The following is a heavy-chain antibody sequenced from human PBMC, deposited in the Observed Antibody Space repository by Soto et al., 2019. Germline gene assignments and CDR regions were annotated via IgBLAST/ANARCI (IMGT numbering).Heavy chain of an antibody. CDR3: ASQLEYYGSGWGGDRRIIAY. V-gene: IGHV4-59*12. CDR2: IYYTGSI. Sequence: TLSLPCTVSGGYLSHNPWSWTGQPPGKALERIGSIYYTGSIKYTPSLESRVTLSLDTSKNLFSMKLSSVAAADTAVYYCASQLEYYGSGWGGDRRIIAYWGQGTLVTVSS. D-gene: IGHD3-16*02. CDR1: GGYLSHNP. J-gene: IGHJ4*02.